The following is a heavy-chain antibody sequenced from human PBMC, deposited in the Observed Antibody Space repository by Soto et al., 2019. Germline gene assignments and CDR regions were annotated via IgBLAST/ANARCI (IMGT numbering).Heavy chain of an antibody. Sequence: PGGSLRLSCAASGFTFSSYSMNWVRQAPGKGLEWVSYISSSSSTIYYADSVKGRFTISRDNAKNSLYLQMNSLRDEDTAVYYCARDSRTVTLDWYFDLWGRGTLVTVSS. V-gene: IGHV3-48*02. D-gene: IGHD4-17*01. CDR1: GFTFSSYS. CDR2: ISSSSSTI. CDR3: ARDSRTVTLDWYFDL. J-gene: IGHJ2*01.